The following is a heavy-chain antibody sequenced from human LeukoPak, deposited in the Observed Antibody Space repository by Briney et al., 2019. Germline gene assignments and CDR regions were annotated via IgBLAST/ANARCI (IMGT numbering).Heavy chain of an antibody. CDR2: FKSKRSGATT. J-gene: IGHJ4*02. Sequence: TGGSLRLSCAASGLTFSAAWMNWFRQSPGKGRGWVGRFKSKRSGATTNFAAPVRDRFTISGDDSKNTPNLQMDSLRTADTAVYYCVADLPGTNTPYFDYWGQGTLVTVSS. CDR3: VADLPGTNTPYFDY. D-gene: IGHD2-8*01. V-gene: IGHV3-15*01. CDR1: GLTFSAAW.